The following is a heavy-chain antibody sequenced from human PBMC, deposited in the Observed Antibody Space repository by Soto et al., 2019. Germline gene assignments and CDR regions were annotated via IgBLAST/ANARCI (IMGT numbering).Heavy chain of an antibody. CDR3: ARSRSYYVEDFQK. V-gene: IGHV4-31*03. CDR1: GGSISSGGYY. J-gene: IGHJ1*01. D-gene: IGHD1-26*01. CDR2: IYYSGST. Sequence: SETLSLTCSVSGGSISSGGYYWSWIRQHPGKGLEWIGYIYYSGSTYYNPSLKSRVSVSVDTSKNQFYLKLSSVTAADTAVYYCARSRSYYVEDFQKWGQGTLVTVSS.